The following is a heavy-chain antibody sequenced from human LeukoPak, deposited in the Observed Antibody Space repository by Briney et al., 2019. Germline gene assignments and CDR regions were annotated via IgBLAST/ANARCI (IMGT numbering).Heavy chain of an antibody. J-gene: IGHJ4*02. V-gene: IGHV1-69*05. CDR3: ARDGRYSSSSGGYFDY. D-gene: IGHD6-6*01. Sequence: ASVKVSCKASGGTFSSYAISWVRQAPGQGLEWMGGIIPIFGTANYAQKFQGRVTITTDESTSTAYMELSSLRSEDTAVYYCARDGRYSSSSGGYFDYWGQGTLVTVSS. CDR1: GGTFSSYA. CDR2: IIPIFGTA.